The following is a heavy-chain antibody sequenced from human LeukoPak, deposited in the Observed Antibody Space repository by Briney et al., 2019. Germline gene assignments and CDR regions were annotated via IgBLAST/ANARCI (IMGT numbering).Heavy chain of an antibody. V-gene: IGHV1-69*05. CDR2: IIPIFGTA. J-gene: IGHJ4*02. Sequence: GASVEVSCKASGGTFSSYAISWVRQAPGQGLEWMGGIIPIFGTANYAQKFQGRVTITTDESTSTAYMELSSLRSEDTAVYYCARVGYCSGGSCYGRFDYWGQGTLVTVSS. CDR1: GGTFSSYA. D-gene: IGHD2-15*01. CDR3: ARVGYCSGGSCYGRFDY.